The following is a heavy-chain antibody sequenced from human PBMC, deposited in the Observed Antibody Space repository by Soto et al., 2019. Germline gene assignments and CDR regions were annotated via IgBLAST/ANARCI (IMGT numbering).Heavy chain of an antibody. CDR2: IPYDGSNK. J-gene: IGHJ4*02. CDR1: GFTFSSYG. V-gene: IGHV3-30*18. Sequence: QVQLVESGGGVVQPGRSLRLSCAASGFTFSSYGMHWVRQAPGKGLEWVAVIPYDGSNKYYSDPVKGRFTISRDNSKNTLYLQMNSLRAEDTAVYYCAKDYFGYYGSGSYYTPAHWGQGTLVTVSS. CDR3: AKDYFGYYGSGSYYTPAH. D-gene: IGHD3-10*01.